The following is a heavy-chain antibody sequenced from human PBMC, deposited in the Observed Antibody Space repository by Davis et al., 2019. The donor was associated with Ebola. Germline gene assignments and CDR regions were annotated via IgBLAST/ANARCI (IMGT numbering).Heavy chain of an antibody. D-gene: IGHD6-19*01. CDR2: IYPGDSDT. V-gene: IGHV5-51*01. CDR1: EYSYTNYW. J-gene: IGHJ4*02. Sequence: GESLKISCKGSEYSYTNYWIGWVRQMPGKGLEWMGIIYPGDSDTRYSPSFLGQVTISVDKSISTAYLQWSSLKASDTAMYYCASASPIAVAGYYFDYWGQGTLVTVSS. CDR3: ASASPIAVAGYYFDY.